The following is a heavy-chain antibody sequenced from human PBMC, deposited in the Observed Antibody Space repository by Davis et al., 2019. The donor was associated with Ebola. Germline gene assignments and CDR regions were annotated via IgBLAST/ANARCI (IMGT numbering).Heavy chain of an antibody. D-gene: IGHD1-26*01. CDR1: GGTFSSYA. V-gene: IGHV1-69*06. J-gene: IGHJ3*02. Sequence: SVKVSCKASGGTFSSYAISWVRQAPGQGLEWMGGIIPIFGTANYAQKFQGRVTINADTSTGTAYMELRSLRSDDTAVYFCARTSIVGTTTTASDTWGQGKKVTVSS. CDR2: IIPIFGTA. CDR3: ARTSIVGTTTTASDT.